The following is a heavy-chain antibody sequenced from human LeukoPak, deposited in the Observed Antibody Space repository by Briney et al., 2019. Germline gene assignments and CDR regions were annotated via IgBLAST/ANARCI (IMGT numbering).Heavy chain of an antibody. J-gene: IGHJ6*02. Sequence: PSETLSLTCTVSGGSISPYYWSWIRQPPGKGLEWIGYIYYSGSTNYNPSLKSRVTISVDTSKNQFSLKLSSVTAADTAVYYCAGAVAGMRGYYYYGMDVWGQGTTVTVSS. V-gene: IGHV4-59*01. CDR3: AGAVAGMRGYYYYGMDV. CDR2: IYYSGST. D-gene: IGHD6-19*01. CDR1: GGSISPYY.